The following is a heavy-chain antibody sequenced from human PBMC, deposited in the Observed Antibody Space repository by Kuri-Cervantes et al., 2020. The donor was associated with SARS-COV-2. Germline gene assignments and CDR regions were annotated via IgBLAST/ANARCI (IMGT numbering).Heavy chain of an antibody. CDR2: IWYDGSNK. D-gene: IGHD6-19*01. CDR1: GFTFSRDT. V-gene: IGHV3-33*07. J-gene: IGHJ4*02. CDR3: ARSLIAVAGEIDY. Sequence: GESLKISCAASGFTFSRDTMYWVRQAPGKGLEWVAVIWYDGSNKYYADSVKGRFTISRDNSKNTLYLQMNSLRAEDTAVYYCARSLIAVAGEIDYWGQGTLVTVSS.